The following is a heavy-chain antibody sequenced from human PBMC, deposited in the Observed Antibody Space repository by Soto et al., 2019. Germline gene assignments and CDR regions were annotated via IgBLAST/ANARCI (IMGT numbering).Heavy chain of an antibody. Sequence: SETLSLTCTVSGGSISSSRCHWGWIRQPPGKGLEWIASIKYSGTTFYNPSLKSRVTLSVDVQEPVRPKLSSVTAAETAVYYCARHGVTGSYYDAFDIWGQGTMVTVSS. CDR1: GGSISSSRCH. J-gene: IGHJ3*02. V-gene: IGHV4-39*01. D-gene: IGHD1-26*01. CDR3: ARHGVTGSYYDAFDI. CDR2: IKYSGTT.